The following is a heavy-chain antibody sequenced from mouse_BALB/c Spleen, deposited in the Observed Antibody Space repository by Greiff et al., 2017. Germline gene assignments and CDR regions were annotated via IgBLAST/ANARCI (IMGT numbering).Heavy chain of an antibody. D-gene: IGHD2-1*01. CDR1: GFTFSDYY. Sequence: EVKLMESGGGLVKPGGSLKLSCAASGFTFSDYYMYWVRQTPEKRLEWVATISDGGSYTYYPDSVKGRFTISRDNAKNNLYLQMSSLKSEDTAMYYRARGRDGNYWYFDVWGAGTTVTVSS. CDR2: ISDGGSYT. V-gene: IGHV5-4*02. J-gene: IGHJ1*01. CDR3: ARGRDGNYWYFDV.